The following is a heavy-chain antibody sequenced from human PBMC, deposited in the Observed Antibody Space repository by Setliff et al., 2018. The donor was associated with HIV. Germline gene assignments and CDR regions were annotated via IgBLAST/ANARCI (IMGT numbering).Heavy chain of an antibody. V-gene: IGHV4-4*02. CDR3: ARGGGSYERYYYYGMDV. D-gene: IGHD1-26*01. CDR2: IYHSEYT. Sequence: SETLSLTCAVSGGSISSDNWWTWVRQPPGKGLEWIGEIYHSEYTNYNASLKSRVSMSVDTSKNPFSLKLSSVTAADTAVYYCARGGGSYERYYYYGMDVWGQGTTVTVSS. CDR1: GGSISSDNW. J-gene: IGHJ6*02.